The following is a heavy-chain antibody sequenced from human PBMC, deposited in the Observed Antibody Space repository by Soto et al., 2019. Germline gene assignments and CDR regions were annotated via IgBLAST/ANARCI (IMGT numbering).Heavy chain of an antibody. J-gene: IGHJ4*02. CDR3: ARELGYNWNPKAFDY. CDR2: INHFGST. D-gene: IGHD1-20*01. V-gene: IGHV4-34*01. CDR1: GGSFSDYY. Sequence: PSETLSLTCAVYGGSFSDYYWSWIRQPPGKGLEWIGEINHFGSTNYNPSLKSRVTISVDTSKNQFSLKLSSMTAADTAVYYCARELGYNWNPKAFDYWDQGSL.